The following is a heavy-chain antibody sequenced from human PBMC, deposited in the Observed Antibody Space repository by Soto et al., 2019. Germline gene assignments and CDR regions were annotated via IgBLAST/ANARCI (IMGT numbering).Heavy chain of an antibody. CDR2: ISYDGSNK. V-gene: IGHV3-30*18. CDR1: GGSISSSN. J-gene: IGHJ4*02. D-gene: IGHD4-17*01. CDR3: AKAGGDYVSWTRSPYYFDY. Sequence: QVQLQESGPGLMKPSGTLSLTCAVSGGSISSSNWWSWVRQPPGKGLEWVAVISYDGSNKYYADSVKGRFTISRDNSKNTLYLQMNSLRAEDTAVYYCAKAGGDYVSWTRSPYYFDYWGQGTLVTVSS.